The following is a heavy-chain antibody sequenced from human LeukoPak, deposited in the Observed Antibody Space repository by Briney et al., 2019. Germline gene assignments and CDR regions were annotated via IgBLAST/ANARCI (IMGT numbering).Heavy chain of an antibody. CDR3: ARSSYVSYYMDV. CDR2: IYFSGST. D-gene: IGHD3-16*01. CDR1: GGSISSGSYY. Sequence: PSETLSLTCTVSGGSISSGSYYWGWIRQPPGKGLEWIGTIYFSGSTYYNPSLKRRVTIPVDTSKNQFSLKLSPVTAADTAVYYCARSSYVSYYMDVWGKGTTVTVSS. J-gene: IGHJ6*03. V-gene: IGHV4-39*01.